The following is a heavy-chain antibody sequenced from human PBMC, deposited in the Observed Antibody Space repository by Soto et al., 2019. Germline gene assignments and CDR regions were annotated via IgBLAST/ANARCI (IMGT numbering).Heavy chain of an antibody. D-gene: IGHD2-21*01. Sequence: SQTLSLTCTVSGGSISSSSYYWGWIRQPPGKGLEWIGSIYYSGSTYYNPSLKSRVTISVDTSKNQFSLKLSSVTAADTAVYYCARRLLHTCGGDCYGRWFDPWGQGTLVTVSS. CDR1: GGSISSSSYY. J-gene: IGHJ5*02. V-gene: IGHV4-39*01. CDR2: IYYSGST. CDR3: ARRLLHTCGGDCYGRWFDP.